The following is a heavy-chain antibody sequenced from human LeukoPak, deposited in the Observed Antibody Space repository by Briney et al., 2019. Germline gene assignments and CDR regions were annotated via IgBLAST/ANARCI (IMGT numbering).Heavy chain of an antibody. CDR2: IYTSGST. J-gene: IGHJ6*03. CDR1: GGSISSYY. V-gene: IGHV4-4*09. D-gene: IGHD6-6*01. Sequence: SETLSLTCTVSGGSISSYYWSWIRQPPGKGLEWIGYIYTSGSTNYNPSLKSRVTISVDTSKNQFSLKLSSVTAADTAVYYCARSSGYCRVCQSIAARPVGYYYYMDVWGKGTTVTVSS. CDR3: ARSSGYCRVCQSIAARPVGYYYYMDV.